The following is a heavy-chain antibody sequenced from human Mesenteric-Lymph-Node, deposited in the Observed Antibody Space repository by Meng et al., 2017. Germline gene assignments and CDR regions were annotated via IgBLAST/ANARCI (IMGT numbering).Heavy chain of an antibody. V-gene: IGHV1-18*01. CDR3: ARVGLGSSPDY. J-gene: IGHJ4*02. Sequence: VQVVQAGAEVTRLGAYVKFSCKPSGYTLTSYGISWVRQAPGQGLEWMGWISAYNGNTNYAQKLQGRVTMTTDTSTSTAYMELRSLRSDDTAVYYCARVGLGSSPDYWGQGTLVTVSS. D-gene: IGHD2-2*01. CDR1: GYTLTSYG. CDR2: ISAYNGNT.